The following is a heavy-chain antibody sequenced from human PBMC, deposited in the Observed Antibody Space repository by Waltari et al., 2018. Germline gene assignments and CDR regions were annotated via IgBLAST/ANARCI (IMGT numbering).Heavy chain of an antibody. CDR2: IYSGESGDLANSG. J-gene: IGHJ3*01. CDR3: VSNLAFDV. V-gene: IGHV3-66*01. CDR1: GFTVGRYS. Sequence: EMQLVESGGGLVQPGGTLRRPCSAYGFTVGRYSMNWFRQAPGKGLEWVSLIYSGESGDLANSGHYAESVKGRFTISRDNANNMLYLQMNNLRVEDTAMYYCVSNLAFDVWGQGTMVTVSS.